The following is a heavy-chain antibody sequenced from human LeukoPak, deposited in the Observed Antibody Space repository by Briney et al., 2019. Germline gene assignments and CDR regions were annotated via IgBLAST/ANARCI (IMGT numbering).Heavy chain of an antibody. Sequence: GGSLRLSCAASGFTFSSYWMSWVRQAPGKGLEWVANIKQDGSEKYYVDSVKGRFTISRDNAKNSLYLQMNSLRAEDTAVYYCARDLKGVPSDFDCWGQGTLVTVSS. CDR2: IKQDGSEK. CDR3: ARDLKGVPSDFDC. CDR1: GFTFSSYW. V-gene: IGHV3-7*01. J-gene: IGHJ4*02. D-gene: IGHD2-2*01.